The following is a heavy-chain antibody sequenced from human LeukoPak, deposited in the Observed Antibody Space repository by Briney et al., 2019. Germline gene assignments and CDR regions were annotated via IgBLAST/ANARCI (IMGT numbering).Heavy chain of an antibody. D-gene: IGHD6-13*01. Sequence: GGSLRLSCAASGFTVSSNYMSWVRQAPGKGLEWVSVIYSGGSTYYADSVKGRFTISRDNSKNTLYLQMNSLRAEDTAVYYCARSHSSSWFNAAFDYRGQGTLVTVSS. CDR2: IYSGGST. CDR3: ARSHSSSWFNAAFDY. CDR1: GFTVSSNY. V-gene: IGHV3-66*01. J-gene: IGHJ4*02.